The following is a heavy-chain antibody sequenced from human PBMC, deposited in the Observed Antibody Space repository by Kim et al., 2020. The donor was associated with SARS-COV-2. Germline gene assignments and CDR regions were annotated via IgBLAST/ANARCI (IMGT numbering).Heavy chain of an antibody. Sequence: SETLSLTCAVSGGSFSGNFWTWIRQSPGKGLEWIGEISTTTSPKYLPSLQSRVTISLDATRNQFSLSLASVTAADAAIYYCSSRVLTSSPQGQHVFGSWGQGTLVTVSS. J-gene: IGHJ4*02. V-gene: IGHV4-34*01. D-gene: IGHD2-8*01. CDR3: SSRVLTSSPQGQHVFGS. CDR2: ISTTTSP. CDR1: GGSFSGNF.